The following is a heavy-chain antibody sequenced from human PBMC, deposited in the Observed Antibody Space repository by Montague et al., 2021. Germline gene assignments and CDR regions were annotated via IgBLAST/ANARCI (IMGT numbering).Heavy chain of an antibody. J-gene: IGHJ6*03. V-gene: IGHV3-48*02. D-gene: IGHD3-10*01. Sequence: SLRLSCAASRFTFSNYGMNWVRQAPGKGLEWASYISISGNIIYYADSVKGRFTISRDKAKNSLYLQMNSLRDEDTAAYFCAGDVFEELFSYYYYYMDVWGEGTTVTVSS. CDR1: RFTFSNYG. CDR3: AGDVFEELFSYYYYYMDV. CDR2: ISISGNII.